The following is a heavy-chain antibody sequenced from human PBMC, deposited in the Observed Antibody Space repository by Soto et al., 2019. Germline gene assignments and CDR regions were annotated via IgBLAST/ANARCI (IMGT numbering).Heavy chain of an antibody. CDR1: GGSISSYY. J-gene: IGHJ4*02. V-gene: IGHV4-59*01. CDR2: IYYSGST. CDR3: ARGSLGSNPHFDY. Sequence: SETLSLSCTVSGGSISSYYWSWIRQPPGKGLEWIGYIYYSGSTNYNPSLKSRVTISVDTSKNQFSLKLSSVTAADTAVYYCARGSLGSNPHFDYWGQGTLVTVSS. D-gene: IGHD3-16*01.